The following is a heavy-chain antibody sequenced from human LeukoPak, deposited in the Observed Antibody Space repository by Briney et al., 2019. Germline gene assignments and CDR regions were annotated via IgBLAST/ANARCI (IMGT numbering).Heavy chain of an antibody. CDR3: ARGGIGDYGDYFDY. V-gene: IGHV1-2*02. CDR1: GYTFTGYY. Sequence: ASVKVSCKASGYTFTGYYMHWVRQAPGQGLEWMGWINPNSGGTNYAQKFQGRVTMTRDTSISTAYMELSSLRSEDTAVYYCARGGIGDYGDYFDYWGQGTLVTVSS. J-gene: IGHJ4*02. D-gene: IGHD4-17*01. CDR2: INPNSGGT.